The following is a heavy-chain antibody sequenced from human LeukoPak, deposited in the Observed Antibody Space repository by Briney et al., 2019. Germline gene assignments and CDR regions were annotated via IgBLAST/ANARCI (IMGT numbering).Heavy chain of an antibody. CDR2: ISSSSSYI. V-gene: IGHV3-21*01. D-gene: IGHD3-16*02. CDR3: ARDAFYVWGSYRYWDY. J-gene: IGHJ4*02. Sequence: PGGSLRLSCAASGFTFSSYSMNWVRQAPGKGLEWVSSISSSSSYIYYADSVKGRFTISRDNAKNSLYLQMNSLRAEDTAVYYCARDAFYVWGSYRYWDYWGQGTLVTVSS. CDR1: GFTFSSYS.